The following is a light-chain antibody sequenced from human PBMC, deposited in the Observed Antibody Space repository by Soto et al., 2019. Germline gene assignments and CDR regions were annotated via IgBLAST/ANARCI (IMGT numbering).Light chain of an antibody. CDR1: QGVSSS. V-gene: IGKV1D-13*01. Sequence: AIQLTQSPSSLSASVGDRVTITCRASQGVSSSLAWYQQKPGTAPKLLIYDASDLETGVPSRFSGSGSGTDFTLTISSLQPEDFATYYCQQFNNYPLTFGXGTRLEIK. CDR3: QQFNNYPLT. J-gene: IGKJ5*01. CDR2: DAS.